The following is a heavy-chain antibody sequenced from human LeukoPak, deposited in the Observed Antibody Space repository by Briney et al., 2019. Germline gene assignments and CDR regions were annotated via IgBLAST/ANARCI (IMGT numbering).Heavy chain of an antibody. Sequence: QPGRSLRLSCAASGFTFSSYNMNWVRQAPGKGLEWVSYISSSSSTIYYADSVKGRFTISRDNAKNSLYLQMNSLRDEDTAVYYCARGVVPAAMSWFDPWGQGTLVTVSS. D-gene: IGHD2-2*01. V-gene: IGHV3-48*02. CDR2: ISSSSSTI. CDR3: ARGVVPAAMSWFDP. J-gene: IGHJ5*02. CDR1: GFTFSSYN.